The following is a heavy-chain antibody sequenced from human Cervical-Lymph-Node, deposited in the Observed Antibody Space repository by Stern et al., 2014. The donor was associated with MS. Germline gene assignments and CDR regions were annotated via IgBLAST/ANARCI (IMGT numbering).Heavy chain of an antibody. CDR3: ALGGFGHYFEY. D-gene: IGHD3-10*01. CDR2: IIRIIGTA. J-gene: IGHJ4*02. CDR1: GGTFSSSD. V-gene: IGHV1-69*01. Sequence: QVKLVESVAAVQKPGSSVKVFCRASGGTFSSSDISWVRQASGPWLEWMGVIIRIIGTANYAQKYQGRLTIPADESTSTAYMELSSLRSEDTAIYYCALGGFGHYFEYWGQGTLVTVSS.